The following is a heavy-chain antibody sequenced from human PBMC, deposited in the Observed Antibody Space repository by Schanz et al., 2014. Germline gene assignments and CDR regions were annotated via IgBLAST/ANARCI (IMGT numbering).Heavy chain of an antibody. CDR2: ISFDGRNT. D-gene: IGHD1-7*01. J-gene: IGHJ4*02. V-gene: IGHV3-30*03. CDR3: AMGGYQLHH. Sequence: VQLVESGGGLVKPGGSLRLSCAASGFTFSNYSMNWVRQAPGKGLEWVGFISFDGRNTGYAHSVKGRFTISRDNAENTLYLQMNSLRVEDTAVYYCAMGGYQLHHWGQGTLVTVSA. CDR1: GFTFSNYS.